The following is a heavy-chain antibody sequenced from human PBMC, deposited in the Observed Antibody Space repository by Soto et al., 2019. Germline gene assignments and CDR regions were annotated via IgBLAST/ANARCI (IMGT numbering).Heavy chain of an antibody. V-gene: IGHV4-4*02. CDR3: ARRWGEGRVDY. CDR1: GGSISSSNW. J-gene: IGHJ4*02. Sequence: PSETLSLTCAVSGGSISSSNWWRWVRQPPGKGLEWIGEIYHSGNTNYNPSLKSRVTMAVDKSRNQFSLKLSSVTAADTAVYYCARRWGEGRVDYWGQGTLVTVSS. D-gene: IGHD3-10*01. CDR2: IYHSGNT.